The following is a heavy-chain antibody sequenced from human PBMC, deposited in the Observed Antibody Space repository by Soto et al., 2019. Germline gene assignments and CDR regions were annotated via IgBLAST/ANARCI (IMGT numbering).Heavy chain of an antibody. CDR2: ISYDGSNK. D-gene: IGHD3-22*01. CDR1: GFTFSSYA. V-gene: IGHV3-30-3*01. J-gene: IGHJ4*02. Sequence: QVQLVESGGGVVQPGRSLRLSCAASGFTFSSYAMHWVRQAPGKGLEWVAVISYDGSNKYYADSVKGRFTISRDNSKNTLYLQMNSLRAEDTAVYYCARLNYDISGYWGQGTLVTVSS. CDR3: ARLNYDISGY.